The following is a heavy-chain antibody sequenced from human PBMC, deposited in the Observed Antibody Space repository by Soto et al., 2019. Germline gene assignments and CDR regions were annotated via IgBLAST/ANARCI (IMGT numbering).Heavy chain of an antibody. J-gene: IGHJ6*02. D-gene: IGHD2-2*01. CDR3: AKGQHCSSTSCYFYHYGMDV. V-gene: IGHV3-30*18. CDR1: GFTFSTYG. Sequence: QVQLVESGGGVVQPGRSLRLSCVASGFTFSTYGMHWVRQAPGKGLEWVAVISYDGNNKYYADSVKGRLTISRDNSKNTVYLQMSRLRGEDTAVYYCAKGQHCSSTSCYFYHYGMDVWGQGTKVAVSS. CDR2: ISYDGNNK.